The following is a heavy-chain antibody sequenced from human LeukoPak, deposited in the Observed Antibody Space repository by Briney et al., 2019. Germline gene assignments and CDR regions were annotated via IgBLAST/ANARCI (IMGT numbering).Heavy chain of an antibody. CDR3: TYDSSGFQVY. V-gene: IGHV3-7*05. Sequence: PGGSLRLSCAASGFTFTTYWMTWVHQAPGKGLEWVAIIKSDGRAMFYVDSVKGRFTISRDDSKNTLYLQMNSLKTEDTAVYYCTYDSSGFQVYWGQGTLVTVSS. CDR2: IKSDGRAM. J-gene: IGHJ4*02. CDR1: GFTFTTYW. D-gene: IGHD3-22*01.